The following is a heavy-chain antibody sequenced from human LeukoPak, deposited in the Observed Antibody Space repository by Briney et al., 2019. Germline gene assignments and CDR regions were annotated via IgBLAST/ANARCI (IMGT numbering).Heavy chain of an antibody. V-gene: IGHV3-15*01. CDR2: IKSKTDGGTI. Sequence: GGSLRLSCAASGLIFTNAWMSWVRQAPGKGLEWVGRIKSKTDGGTIDYAAPVKGRFTISRDDSKNTLYLQMNSLKTEDTAVHYCTTVNSRWYPGGMDVWGQGTTVTVSS. D-gene: IGHD6-13*01. CDR1: GLIFTNAW. J-gene: IGHJ6*02. CDR3: TTVNSRWYPGGMDV.